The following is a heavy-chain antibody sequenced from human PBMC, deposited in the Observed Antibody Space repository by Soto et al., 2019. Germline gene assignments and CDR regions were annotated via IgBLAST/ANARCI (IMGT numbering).Heavy chain of an antibody. V-gene: IGHV5-10-1*01. Sequence: PGESLKISCKGSGYSFTSYWISWVRQMPGKGLEWMGRIDPSDSYTNYSPSFQGHVTISADKSISTAYLQWSSLKASDTAMYYCATGSSGYYLDCYYGMDVWGQGTTVTVSS. J-gene: IGHJ6*02. CDR1: GYSFTSYW. D-gene: IGHD3-22*01. CDR3: ATGSSGYYLDCYYGMDV. CDR2: IDPSDSYT.